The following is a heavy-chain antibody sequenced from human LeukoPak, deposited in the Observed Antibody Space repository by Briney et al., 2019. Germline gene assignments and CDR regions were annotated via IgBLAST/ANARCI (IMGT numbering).Heavy chain of an antibody. J-gene: IGHJ6*03. Sequence: DSVKVSCKASTYIASDFGISWVRLAAGGHLEWMGWVSGDNGQTNYGHKFYGRVTMTMETSTNTASMELRGLRSDDTAIYYCARVYLYTTGWSAAYYYFMDVWGKGTTVIVSS. CDR1: TYIASDFG. V-gene: IGHV1-18*01. CDR3: ARVYLYTTGWSAAYYYFMDV. CDR2: VSGDNGQT. D-gene: IGHD3-16*02.